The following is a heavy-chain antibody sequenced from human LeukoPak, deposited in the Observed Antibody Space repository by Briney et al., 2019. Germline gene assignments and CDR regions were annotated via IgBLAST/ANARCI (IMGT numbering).Heavy chain of an antibody. CDR2: IYHSGST. Sequence: SETLSLTCTVSGGSISSGGYYWSWIRQPPGKGLEWIGYIYHSGSTYYNPSLKSRVTISVDRSKNQFSLKLSSVTAADTAVYYCARTSITIFGVVMAIGYWGQGTLVTVSS. CDR1: GGSISSGGYY. J-gene: IGHJ4*02. V-gene: IGHV4-30-2*01. CDR3: ARTSITIFGVVMAIGY. D-gene: IGHD3-3*01.